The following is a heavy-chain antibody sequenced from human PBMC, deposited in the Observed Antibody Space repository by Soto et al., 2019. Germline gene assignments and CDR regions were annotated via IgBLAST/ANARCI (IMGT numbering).Heavy chain of an antibody. CDR3: ARGKTDSFWSGYTPYYMDV. J-gene: IGHJ6*03. CDR2: INPSGGST. CDR1: GYTFTRYD. Sequence: GASGKVSCKASGYTFTRYDMHWVRQAPGRGLEWMGIINPSGGSTSYAQKFQGRVTMTRDTSTSTVYMELSSLRSEDTAVYYCARGKTDSFWSGYTPYYMDVWGKGTTVTVSS. D-gene: IGHD3-3*01. V-gene: IGHV1-46*03.